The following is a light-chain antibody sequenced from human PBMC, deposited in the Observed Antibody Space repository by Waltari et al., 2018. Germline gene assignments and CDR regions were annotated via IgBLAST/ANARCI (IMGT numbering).Light chain of an antibody. J-gene: IGLJ2*01. CDR1: SLRRYS. CDR2: GQD. CDR3: LSRDISSTRF. Sequence: SSELTQDPTVSVALGQTVRITCQGDSLRRYSASWYQQRPGHAPVFVFYGQDNRPSGIPDLFSGSTSSDTATLTITATQAEDEADYYCLSRDISSTRFFGGGTRLTV. V-gene: IGLV3-19*01.